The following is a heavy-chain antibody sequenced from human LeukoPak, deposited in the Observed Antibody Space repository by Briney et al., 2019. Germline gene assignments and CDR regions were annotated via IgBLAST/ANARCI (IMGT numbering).Heavy chain of an antibody. J-gene: IGHJ4*02. V-gene: IGHV3-23*01. Sequence: GGSLRLSCAASGFTFSTYAMSWVRQAPGKGLEWVSAISGSGGTTYYADSVKGRFTISRDNSKNTLFLQMNSLRAEDTAIYYCAKDREGLSSGYDLEYFDYWGQGTLVTVSS. D-gene: IGHD5-12*01. CDR1: GFTFSTYA. CDR2: ISGSGGTT. CDR3: AKDREGLSSGYDLEYFDY.